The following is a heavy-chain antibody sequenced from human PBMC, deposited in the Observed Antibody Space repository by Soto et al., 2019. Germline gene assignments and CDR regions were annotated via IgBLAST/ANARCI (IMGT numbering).Heavy chain of an antibody. CDR1: GFSLSTSGMC. D-gene: IGHD3-22*01. Sequence: PTLVTPTPTLTLTCTFSGFSLSTSGMCVSWIRQPPGKALGWLALIDWDDDKYYSTSLKTTLTISKDTSKNQVVLTMTNMDPVDTPTYYCAPLYYDSSGYILGGGGMDVWGQGTTVTVSS. CDR3: APLYYDSSGYILGGGGMDV. J-gene: IGHJ6*02. CDR2: IDWDDDK. V-gene: IGHV2-70*01.